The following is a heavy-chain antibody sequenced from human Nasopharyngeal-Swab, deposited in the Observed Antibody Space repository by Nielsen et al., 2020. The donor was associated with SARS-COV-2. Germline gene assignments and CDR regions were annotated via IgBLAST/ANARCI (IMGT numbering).Heavy chain of an antibody. J-gene: IGHJ5*02. CDR1: GGSINSNY. CDR2: IYYTGST. CDR3: ARSVSDYTNNDRFDHFDP. V-gene: IGHV4-59*01. Sequence: SETLSLTCTVSGGSINSNYWTWIRQSPGKGLEWIGYIYYTGSTNSNPSLKTRVSISVDTSRNQFSLRLSSVTAADTAVYYCARSVSDYTNNDRFDHFDPWGQGSLVTVSS. D-gene: IGHD4-11*01.